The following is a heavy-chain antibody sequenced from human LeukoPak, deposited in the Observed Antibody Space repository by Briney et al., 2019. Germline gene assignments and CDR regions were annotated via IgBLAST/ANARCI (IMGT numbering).Heavy chain of an antibody. D-gene: IGHD4-17*01. Sequence: SETLSRTCTVSGGSISSGSYYWSWIRQPAGKGLEWIGRIYTSGSTNYHPSLKSRVTISVDTSKNQFSLKLSSVTAADTAVYYCARGLYGDYGDYWGQGTLVTVSS. V-gene: IGHV4-61*02. CDR1: GGSISSGSYY. J-gene: IGHJ4*02. CDR2: IYTSGST. CDR3: ARGLYGDYGDY.